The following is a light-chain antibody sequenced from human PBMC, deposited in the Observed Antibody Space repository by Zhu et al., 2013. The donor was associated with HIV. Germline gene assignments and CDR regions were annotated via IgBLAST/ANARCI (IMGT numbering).Light chain of an antibody. CDR3: QQYNTYPVT. CDR2: SAS. V-gene: IGKV1-16*01. J-gene: IGKJ4*01. Sequence: DIQMTQSPSSLSASVGDRVAITCRASQVINIYLAWFQQKPGKPPKSLIYSASNLQSGVPSRFSGSGSGTDFTLTISSLHPDDYSTYYCQQYNTYPVTFGGGTKVEIK. CDR1: QVINIY.